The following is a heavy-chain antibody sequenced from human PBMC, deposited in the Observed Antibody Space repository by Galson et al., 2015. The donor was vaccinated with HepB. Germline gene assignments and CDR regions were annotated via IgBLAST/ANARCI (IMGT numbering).Heavy chain of an antibody. CDR3: ASGGRGAWYYFDY. CDR2: INTNTGNP. CDR1: GYTFTSYA. Sequence: VKVSCKASGYTFTSYAMNWVRQAPGQGLEWMGWINTNTGNPTYAQGFTGRFVFSLDTSVSTAYLQISSLEAEDTAVYYCASGGRGAWYYFDYWGQGTLVTVSS. V-gene: IGHV7-4-1*02. D-gene: IGHD3-16*01. J-gene: IGHJ4*02.